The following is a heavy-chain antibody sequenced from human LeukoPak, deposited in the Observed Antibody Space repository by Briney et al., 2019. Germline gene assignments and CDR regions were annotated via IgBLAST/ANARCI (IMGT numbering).Heavy chain of an antibody. Sequence: SETLSLTCTVSGGSISSYYWSWIRQPPGKGLEWIGYIYYSGSTNYNPSLKSRVTISIDTSKNQFSLTLSSVTAADTAVYYCARYSSYGFWFFDYWGQGTLVTVSS. CDR2: IYYSGST. J-gene: IGHJ4*02. CDR1: GGSISSYY. CDR3: ARYSSYGFWFFDY. D-gene: IGHD5-18*01. V-gene: IGHV4-59*01.